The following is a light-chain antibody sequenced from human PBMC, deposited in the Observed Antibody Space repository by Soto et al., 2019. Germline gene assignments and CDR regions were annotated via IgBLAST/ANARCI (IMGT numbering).Light chain of an antibody. CDR3: QQYYNWPLYT. Sequence: EIVMTQSPATLSVSPGERATLSCRASQSVSSNLAWYQQKPGQAPRLLIYGASTRATGIPARFSGSGSGTEFTLTISSLQSEDFAVYYCQQYYNWPLYTFGQGTKLEIK. CDR1: QSVSSN. J-gene: IGKJ2*01. V-gene: IGKV3-15*01. CDR2: GAS.